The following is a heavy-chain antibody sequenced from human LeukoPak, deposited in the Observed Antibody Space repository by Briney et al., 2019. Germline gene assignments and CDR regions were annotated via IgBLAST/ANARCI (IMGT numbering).Heavy chain of an antibody. J-gene: IGHJ5*02. CDR2: INPRSGKT. D-gene: IGHD3-10*01. CDR1: GYTFTSYE. V-gene: IGHV1-8*01. CDR3: TRDVLLYFGESSGFDP. Sequence: AASVTVSCTASGYTFTSYEINWVRQATGQALEWMGYINPRSGKTGYAQTFQGRITMTMNTSISTAYMELSSLTSGDSAVYYCTRDVLLYFGESSGFDPWGQGTLVTVSS.